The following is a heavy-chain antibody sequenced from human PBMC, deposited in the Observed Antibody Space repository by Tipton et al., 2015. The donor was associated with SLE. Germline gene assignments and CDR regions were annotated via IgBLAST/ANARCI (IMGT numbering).Heavy chain of an antibody. D-gene: IGHD5-18*01. CDR2: IYHSGST. CDR3: ARDRDGYSYGPFDY. J-gene: IGHJ4*02. Sequence: LRLSCAVSGYSISSGYYWGWIRQPPGKGLEWIGSIYHSGSTYYNPSLKSRVTISVDTSKNQFSLKLSSVTAADTAVYYCARDRDGYSYGPFDYWGQGTLVTASS. CDR1: GYSISSGYY. V-gene: IGHV4-38-2*02.